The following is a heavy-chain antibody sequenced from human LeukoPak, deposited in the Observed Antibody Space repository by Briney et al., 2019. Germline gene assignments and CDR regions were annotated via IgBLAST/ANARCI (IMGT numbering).Heavy chain of an antibody. CDR3: ARDVAFKAFDC. J-gene: IGHJ4*02. Sequence: GGSLRLSCAVPGFSVNNKYISWFRQAPGRGLECVSAIHASGNRHYSDSVEGRFIISRDIYKNTIYLQMNSLRAEDTAMYYCARDVAFKAFDCWGQGTLVTVYS. V-gene: IGHV3-53*01. D-gene: IGHD5-12*01. CDR2: IHASGNR. CDR1: GFSVNNKY.